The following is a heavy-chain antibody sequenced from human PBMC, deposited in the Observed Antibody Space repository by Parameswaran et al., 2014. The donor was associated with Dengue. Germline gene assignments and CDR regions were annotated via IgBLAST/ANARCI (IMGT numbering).Heavy chain of an antibody. CDR3: ARFPIVVVPAATLSYYYYGMDV. D-gene: IGHD2-2*01. V-gene: IGHV4-31*02. J-gene: IGHJ6*02. CDR2: IYYSGST. Sequence: WIRQPPGKGLEWIGYIYYSGSTYYNPSLKRRVTISVDTSKNQFSLKLSSVTAADTAVYYCARFPIVVVPAATLSYYYYGMDVWGQGTTVTVSS.